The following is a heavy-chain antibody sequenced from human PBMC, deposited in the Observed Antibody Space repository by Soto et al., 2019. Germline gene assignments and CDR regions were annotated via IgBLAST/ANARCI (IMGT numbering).Heavy chain of an antibody. V-gene: IGHV3-11*01. D-gene: IGHD2-2*01. CDR1: GFTFSDYY. J-gene: IGHJ6*03. CDR3: ARADFVVIPAVMAV. CDR2: ISSSGSNI. Sequence: QVQLVEAGGGLVKPGGSLRLACAASGFTFSDYYMSWIRQAPGKGLEWVSYISSSGSNIYYADSVKGPFSHSRDNAKYSLYRQVSDLRTEDTAVYYCARADFVVIPAVMAVWCKGTTVTVSS.